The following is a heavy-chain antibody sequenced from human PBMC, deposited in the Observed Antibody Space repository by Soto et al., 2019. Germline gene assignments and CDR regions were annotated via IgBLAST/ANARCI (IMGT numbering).Heavy chain of an antibody. CDR2: IYHSGST. Sequence: QVQLQESGPGLVKPSGTLSLTCAVSGGSISSSNWWSWVRQPPGKGLEWIGEIYHSGSTNYNPSLKRRVTISVDKSKTQFSLQLSSVTAADTAVYYCARVVGGYYYGMDVWGQGTTVTVSS. J-gene: IGHJ6*02. V-gene: IGHV4-4*02. D-gene: IGHD2-2*01. CDR3: ARVVGGYYYGMDV. CDR1: GGSISSSNW.